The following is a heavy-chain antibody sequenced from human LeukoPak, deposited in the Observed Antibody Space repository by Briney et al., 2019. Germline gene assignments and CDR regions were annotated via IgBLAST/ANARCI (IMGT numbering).Heavy chain of an antibody. CDR1: GFTFSRYY. Sequence: PGGSRRLSCAASGFTFSRYYMHWVRQAPGKGLVWVSRINSDGSSTTYADSVKGRFTISRDNAKNTLYLQMNSLKVEDTAVYYCTRVFVGDEYSSSGYWGQGTLVTVSS. D-gene: IGHD6-13*01. CDR2: INSDGSST. CDR3: TRVFVGDEYSSSGY. V-gene: IGHV3-74*01. J-gene: IGHJ4*02.